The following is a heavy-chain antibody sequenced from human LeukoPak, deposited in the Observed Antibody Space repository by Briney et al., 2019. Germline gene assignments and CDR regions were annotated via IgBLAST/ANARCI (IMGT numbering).Heavy chain of an antibody. V-gene: IGHV3-23*01. CDR3: AKDHPSSWYRIYFQY. Sequence: GGSLSLSCAASGFTFSSYAMSWVRQAPGKGLEWVSAISGSGGSTYYADSVKGRFTISRDNSKNTLYLQMNSLRAEDTAVYYCAKDHPSSWYRIYFQYWGQGTLGTVSS. CDR1: GFTFSSYA. CDR2: ISGSGGST. D-gene: IGHD6-13*01. J-gene: IGHJ1*01.